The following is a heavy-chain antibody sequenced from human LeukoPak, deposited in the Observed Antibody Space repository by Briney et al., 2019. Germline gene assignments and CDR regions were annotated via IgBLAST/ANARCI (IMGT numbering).Heavy chain of an antibody. CDR2: LSYTGKT. Sequence: SETLSLTCNVSGVSVSTSHWNWIRQRPGKGLEWIGRLSYTGKTDYNPSLKSRVSISLGSSNNHFSLKLASVTAADTAVYYCSEGYFEPFDHWGQGILVTVSS. D-gene: IGHD2/OR15-2a*01. V-gene: IGHV4-59*02. CDR1: GVSVSTSH. J-gene: IGHJ4*02. CDR3: SEGYFEPFDH.